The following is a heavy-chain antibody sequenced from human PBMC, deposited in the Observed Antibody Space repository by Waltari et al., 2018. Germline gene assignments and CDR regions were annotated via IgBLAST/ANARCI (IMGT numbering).Heavy chain of an antibody. D-gene: IGHD1-1*01. J-gene: IGHJ4*02. CDR2: INHSEST. Sequence: QVQLQQWGAGLLKPSETLSLTCAVYGGSFSGYYWSWIRQPPGKGLEWIGEINHSESTIYNPPLKSRVTISVDTSKNQFSLKLSSVTAADTAVYYCARGKYKGYWGQGTLVTVSS. CDR3: ARGKYKGY. CDR1: GGSFSGYY. V-gene: IGHV4-34*01.